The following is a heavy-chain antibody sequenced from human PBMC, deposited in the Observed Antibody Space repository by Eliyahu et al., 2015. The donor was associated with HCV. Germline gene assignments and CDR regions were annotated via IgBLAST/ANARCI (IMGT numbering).Heavy chain of an antibody. J-gene: IGHJ4*02. Sequence: EVQLVQSGAEVKKPGESLRISCKGSGYSFTSYWISWVRQMPGKGLEWMGRIDPSDSYTNYSPSFQGHVTISADKSISTAYLQWSSLKASDTAMYYCASPGIAVAGTGPGDYWGQGTLVTVSS. CDR2: IDPSDSYT. CDR1: GYSFTSYW. CDR3: ASPGIAVAGTGPGDY. D-gene: IGHD6-19*01. V-gene: IGHV5-10-1*03.